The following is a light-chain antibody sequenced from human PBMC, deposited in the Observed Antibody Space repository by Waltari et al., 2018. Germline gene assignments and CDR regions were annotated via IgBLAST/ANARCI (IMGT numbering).Light chain of an antibody. CDR2: TAA. CDR3: QQSYSTPRT. CDR1: QSISSY. Sequence: DIQMTQSPSSLSASVGDIVIITCRASQSISSYLNWYQQKLGKAPKLLIYTAANFQSGIPSRFSGSGSGTDFTLTISSLQPEDFATYYCQQSYSTPRTFGQGTKLEIK. V-gene: IGKV1-39*01. J-gene: IGKJ2*02.